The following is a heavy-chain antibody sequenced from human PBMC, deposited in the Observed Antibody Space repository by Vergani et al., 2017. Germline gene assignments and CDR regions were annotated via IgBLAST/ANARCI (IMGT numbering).Heavy chain of an antibody. Sequence: QLQLQESGPGLVKPSETLSLTCTVSGGSISSSSYYWGWIRQPPGKGLEWIGSIYYSGSTYYNPSLKSRVTISVDTSKNQFSLKLSSVTAADTAVYYCARGRYRVVPAASRRVSYWFDPWGQGTLVTVSS. V-gene: IGHV4-39*01. J-gene: IGHJ5*02. CDR1: GGSISSSSYY. D-gene: IGHD2-2*01. CDR3: ARGRYRVVPAASRRVSYWFDP. CDR2: IYYSGST.